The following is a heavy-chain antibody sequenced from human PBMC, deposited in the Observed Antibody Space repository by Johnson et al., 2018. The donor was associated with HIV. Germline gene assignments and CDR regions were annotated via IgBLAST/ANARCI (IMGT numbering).Heavy chain of an antibody. CDR3: TTKTTVVTLGFDI. D-gene: IGHD4-23*01. V-gene: IGHV3-15*01. J-gene: IGHJ3*02. Sequence: EVQLVESGGGLVKPGGSLRLSCAASGFTFSNAWMSWVRQAPGKGLEWVGRIKSKTDGGTTDYAAPVKGRFTISRDDSKNTLYLQMNSLKTEDTAEYYCTTKTTVVTLGFDIWGQGTMVTVSS. CDR2: IKSKTDGGTT. CDR1: GFTFSNAW.